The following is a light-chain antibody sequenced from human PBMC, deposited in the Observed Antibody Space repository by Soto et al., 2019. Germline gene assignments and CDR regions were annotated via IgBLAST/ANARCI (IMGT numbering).Light chain of an antibody. Sequence: DFVMTQSPDSVTVSLGERATISCKSSQSVFFRSNNKNYLAWYQHKPGQPPKLLIYWASTRESGVPDRFSGSGSGTDFALSISNLQAEDVAVYYCQQYYTTPLTFGGGTKVDIK. CDR2: WAS. V-gene: IGKV4-1*01. CDR3: QQYYTTPLT. CDR1: QSVFFRSNNKNY. J-gene: IGKJ4*01.